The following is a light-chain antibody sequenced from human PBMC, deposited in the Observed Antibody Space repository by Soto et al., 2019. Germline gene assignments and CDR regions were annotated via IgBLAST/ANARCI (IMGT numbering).Light chain of an antibody. J-gene: IGLJ1*01. V-gene: IGLV2-14*01. CDR2: RVS. Sequence: QSALTQPASVSGYPGQSITISCTGTSSDVGSSNYVSWYQQYPGKVPKLLIDRVSNRPSGVSNRFSGSKSVYTASLTISRLQTEDEADYFCTSSTIDSRYLFGTGTKVTVL. CDR1: SSDVGSSNY. CDR3: TSSTIDSRYL.